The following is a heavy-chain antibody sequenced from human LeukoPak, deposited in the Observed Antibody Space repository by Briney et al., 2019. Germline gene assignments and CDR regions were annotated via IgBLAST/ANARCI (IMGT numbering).Heavy chain of an antibody. Sequence: ASVKVSCKASGGTFSSYAISWVRQAPGQGLEWMGGIIPIFGTANYAQKFQGRVTITADESTCTAYMELSSLRSEDTAVYYCARARGDDYYSDYWGQGTLVTVSS. CDR1: GGTFSSYA. CDR3: ARARGDDYYSDY. CDR2: IIPIFGTA. D-gene: IGHD3-10*01. V-gene: IGHV1-69*13. J-gene: IGHJ4*02.